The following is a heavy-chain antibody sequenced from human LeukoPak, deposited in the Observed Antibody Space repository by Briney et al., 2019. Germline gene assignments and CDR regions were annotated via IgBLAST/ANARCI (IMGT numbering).Heavy chain of an antibody. Sequence: SETLSLTCTVAGASISSSSYYWGWIREPPGRGLEWIGSIYYSGSTYYNPSLKRRVTISVDTSKNQFSLKLSSVTAADTAVYYCAREGSSNWYFDLWGRGTRVTVSS. V-gene: IGHV4-39*07. D-gene: IGHD3-10*01. CDR3: AREGSSNWYFDL. CDR2: IYYSGST. J-gene: IGHJ2*01. CDR1: GASISSSSYY.